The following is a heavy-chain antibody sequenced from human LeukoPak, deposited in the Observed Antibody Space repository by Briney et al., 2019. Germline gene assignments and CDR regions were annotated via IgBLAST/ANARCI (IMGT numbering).Heavy chain of an antibody. J-gene: IGHJ6*02. CDR1: GYTFNSYY. Sequence: ASVKVSCKASGYTFNSYYMHWVRQAPGQGLEWMGIINPSGGSTTYAQKFQGRVTMTRDTSTSTVYMELSSLRSEDTAVYYCARDYTVVTSWHGMDVWGQGTTVTVSS. V-gene: IGHV1-46*02. D-gene: IGHD4-23*01. CDR3: ARDYTVVTSWHGMDV. CDR2: INPSGGST.